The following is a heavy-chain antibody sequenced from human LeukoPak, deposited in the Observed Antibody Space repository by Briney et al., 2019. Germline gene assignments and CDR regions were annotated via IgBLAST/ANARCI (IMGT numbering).Heavy chain of an antibody. CDR2: ISGSGGST. CDR3: AKGQNLYYCYGMDV. V-gene: IGHV3-23*01. D-gene: IGHD1-14*01. Sequence: GGSLRLSCAASGFTFSSYAMSWVRQAPGKGLEWVSAISGSGGSTYYADSVKGRFTISRDNSKNTLYLQMNSLRAEDTAVYYCAKGQNLYYCYGMDVWGQGTTVTVSS. CDR1: GFTFSSYA. J-gene: IGHJ6*02.